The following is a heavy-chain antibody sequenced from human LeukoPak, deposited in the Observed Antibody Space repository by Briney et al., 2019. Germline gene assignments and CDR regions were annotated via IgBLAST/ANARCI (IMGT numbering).Heavy chain of an antibody. D-gene: IGHD3-16*01. CDR3: AKVTYDYVWGSYEN. CDR1: GFTFSNYA. J-gene: IGHJ1*01. V-gene: IGHV3-23*01. CDR2: ISGSGGST. Sequence: GGSLRLSCAASGFTFSNYAMSWVRQAPGKGLEWVSLISGSGGSTFYADSVKGRFTISRDNSKDTLFLQMNSLRAEDTAVYHCAKVTYDYVWGSYENWGQGTLVTVSS.